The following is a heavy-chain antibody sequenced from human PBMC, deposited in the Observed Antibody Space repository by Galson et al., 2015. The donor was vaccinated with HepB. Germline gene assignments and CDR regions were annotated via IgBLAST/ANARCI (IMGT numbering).Heavy chain of an antibody. Sequence: SLRLSCAASGFTFSSYAIMWVRQAPGKGLEWVSGMSDNGDNTFYADSVKGRFTISRDISKNTVYLQMNSLRVEDTAVYYCARGSGPTGNHYWYFDLWGRGTLVTVSS. J-gene: IGHJ2*01. D-gene: IGHD1-14*01. CDR2: MSDNGDNT. CDR3: ARGSGPTGNHYWYFDL. CDR1: GFTFSSYA. V-gene: IGHV3-23*01.